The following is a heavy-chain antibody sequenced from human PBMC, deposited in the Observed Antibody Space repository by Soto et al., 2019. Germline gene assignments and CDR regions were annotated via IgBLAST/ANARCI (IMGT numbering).Heavy chain of an antibody. CDR1: GYTFTSYG. Sequence: QVRLVQSGAEVKNPGASVKVSCKASGYTFTSYGISWVRQAPGQGLEWMGWISTYNGYSNYAEKLQGRVTMTTDTSTSTAYLELTSLRSDDTAVYYCARASPETSGYYADNWGQGSLVTISS. CDR3: ARASPETSGYYADN. J-gene: IGHJ4*02. V-gene: IGHV1-18*01. CDR2: ISTYNGYS. D-gene: IGHD3-22*01.